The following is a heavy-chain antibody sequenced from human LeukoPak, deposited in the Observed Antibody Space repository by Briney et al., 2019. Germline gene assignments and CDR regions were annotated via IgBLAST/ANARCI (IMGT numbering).Heavy chain of an antibody. CDR3: AGPLKSIAARYFDL. D-gene: IGHD6-6*01. Sequence: SVKVSCKASGGTFSSYAISWVRQAPGQGLEWMGRIIPILGIINYAQKFQGRVTITADKSTSTAYMELSSLRSEDTAVYYCAGPLKSIAARYFDLWGRGTLVTVSS. CDR2: IIPILGII. J-gene: IGHJ2*01. CDR1: GGTFSSYA. V-gene: IGHV1-69*04.